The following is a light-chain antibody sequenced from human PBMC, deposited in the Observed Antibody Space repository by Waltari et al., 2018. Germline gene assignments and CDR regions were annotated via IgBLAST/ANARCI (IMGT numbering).Light chain of an antibody. V-gene: IGLV2-23*01. Sequence: QSALTQPASVSGSPGQSITISCTGSASDFVTYHLVSWFHQHPGSPPKVIIYEASKPPSGISDRFSGSKSGKTASLTISGLQAEDEAHYYCCSYSHADTLIFGGGTKLTVL. CDR1: ASDFVTYHL. J-gene: IGLJ2*01. CDR2: EAS. CDR3: CSYSHADTLI.